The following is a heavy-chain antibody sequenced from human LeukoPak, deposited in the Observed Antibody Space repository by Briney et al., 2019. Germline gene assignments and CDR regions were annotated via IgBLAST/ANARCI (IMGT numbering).Heavy chain of an antibody. Sequence: GGSLRLSCAASGFTFSDYYMSWIRQAPGKGLEWVSYISSSGTTIYYADSVKGRFTISRDNAQNSLFLQMNSLRAEDTAVYYCARDDYDSSTPYFFDYWGQGTLVTVSS. CDR1: GFTFSDYY. CDR3: ARDDYDSSTPYFFDY. V-gene: IGHV3-11*04. CDR2: ISSSGTTI. J-gene: IGHJ4*02. D-gene: IGHD3-22*01.